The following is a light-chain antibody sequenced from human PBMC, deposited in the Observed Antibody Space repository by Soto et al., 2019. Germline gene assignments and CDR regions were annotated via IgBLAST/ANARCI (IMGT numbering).Light chain of an antibody. CDR1: QSVNTD. J-gene: IGKJ1*01. Sequence: EIVMTQSPATLSVFPGERATLSCRASQSVNTDLAWYQQKPGQAPRLLIYGASTRATGIPARFSGSGSGTEFTLTISSLQSEDFAVYYCQQYHNWPAFGQGTKVEIK. CDR2: GAS. CDR3: QQYHNWPA. V-gene: IGKV3-15*01.